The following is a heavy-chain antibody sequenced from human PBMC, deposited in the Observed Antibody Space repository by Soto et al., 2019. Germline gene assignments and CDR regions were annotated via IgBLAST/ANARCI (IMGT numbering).Heavy chain of an antibody. D-gene: IGHD4-17*01. Sequence: GGSLRLSCAASGFTVSSNYMSWVRQAPGKGLEWVSVIYSGGSTYYADSVKGRFTISRDNSKNTLYLQMNSLRAEDTAVYYCARCTVGLYYYYMDVWGKGTTVTVSS. J-gene: IGHJ6*03. CDR3: ARCTVGLYYYYMDV. CDR2: IYSGGST. V-gene: IGHV3-66*01. CDR1: GFTVSSNY.